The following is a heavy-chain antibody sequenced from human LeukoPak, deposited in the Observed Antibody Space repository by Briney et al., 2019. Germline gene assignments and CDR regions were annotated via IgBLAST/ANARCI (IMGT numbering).Heavy chain of an antibody. CDR1: GGSISSDNW. D-gene: IGHD3-10*01. J-gene: IGHJ4*02. CDR2: IYHSGST. V-gene: IGHV4-4*02. CDR3: VRRGCSGSASYSFDY. Sequence: SGTLSLTCAVSGGSISSDNWWSWVRQPPGKGLEWIGEIYHSGSTNYNPSLQSRVTISVDKSENQFSLKLNSVTAADTAVYYCVRRGCSGSASYSFDYWGQGTLVTVSS.